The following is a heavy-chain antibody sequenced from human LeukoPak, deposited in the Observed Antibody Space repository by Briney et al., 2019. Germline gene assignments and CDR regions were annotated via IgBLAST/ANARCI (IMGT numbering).Heavy chain of an antibody. D-gene: IGHD1-26*01. CDR2: ISGSGGST. Sequence: GGSLRLSCAASGFAFSSYGMSWVRQAPGKGLEWVSAISGSGGSTYYADSVKGRFTISRDNSKNTLYLQMNSLRAEDTAVYYCAKHPVGATYYMDVWGKGTTVTISS. CDR1: GFAFSSYG. V-gene: IGHV3-23*01. CDR3: AKHPVGATYYMDV. J-gene: IGHJ6*03.